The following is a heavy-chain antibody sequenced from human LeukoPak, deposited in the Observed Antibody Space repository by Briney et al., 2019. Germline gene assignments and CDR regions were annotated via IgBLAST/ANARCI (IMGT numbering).Heavy chain of an antibody. Sequence: SETLSLTCTVSGGSISSGGYFWSWIRQPPGKGLEWIGYFYHSGSTYYNPSLKSRITISLDWSKNHFSLKLSSVTAADTAVYYCARASDIVVVPAAMLLKARAEYFQHWGQGTLVTVSS. CDR3: ARASDIVVVPAAMLLKARAEYFQH. CDR2: FYHSGST. CDR1: GGSISSGGYF. J-gene: IGHJ1*01. V-gene: IGHV4-30-2*01. D-gene: IGHD2-2*01.